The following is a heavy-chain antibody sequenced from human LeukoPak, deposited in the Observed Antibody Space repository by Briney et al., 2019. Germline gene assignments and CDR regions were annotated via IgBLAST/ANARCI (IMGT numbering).Heavy chain of an antibody. D-gene: IGHD3-22*01. CDR2: INSDGSST. Sequence: GGSLRLSCAASGFTFSTYWMHWVRQAPGTGLVWVSRINSDGSSTTYADSVKGRFTISRGNAKNSLYLQMNSLRAEDTAVYYCARDYYDSSGYPGYWGQGTLVTVSS. CDR1: GFTFSTYW. CDR3: ARDYYDSSGYPGY. V-gene: IGHV3-74*01. J-gene: IGHJ4*02.